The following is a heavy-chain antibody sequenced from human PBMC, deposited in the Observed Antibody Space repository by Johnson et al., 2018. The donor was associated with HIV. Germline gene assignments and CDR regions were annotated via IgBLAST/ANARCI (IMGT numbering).Heavy chain of an antibody. CDR1: GFTFSSYD. CDR2: IGSTGDT. Sequence: VQLVESGGGLVQPGGSLRLSCAASGFTFSSYDMHWVRQATGKGLEWVSGIGSTGDTYCPGSVKGRFTISRQNAKNSLYLQMNSLRAGDTAVYYCARGFEVAAGWGAFDIWGQGTMVTVSS. D-gene: IGHD6-13*01. J-gene: IGHJ3*02. CDR3: ARGFEVAAGWGAFDI. V-gene: IGHV3-13*04.